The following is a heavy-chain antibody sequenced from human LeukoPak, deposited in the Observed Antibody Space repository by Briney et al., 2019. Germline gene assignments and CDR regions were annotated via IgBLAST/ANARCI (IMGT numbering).Heavy chain of an antibody. J-gene: IGHJ4*02. V-gene: IGHV4-39*07. CDR2: IYYSGST. D-gene: IGHD1-1*01. CDR3: ARDQAGTGYV. Sequence: SETLSLTCTVSGGSISSSSYYWGWIRQPPGKGLEWIGSIYYSGSTYYNPSLKSRVTISVDTSKNQFSLKLSSATAADTAVYYCARDQAGTGYVWGQGTLVTVSS. CDR1: GGSISSSSYY.